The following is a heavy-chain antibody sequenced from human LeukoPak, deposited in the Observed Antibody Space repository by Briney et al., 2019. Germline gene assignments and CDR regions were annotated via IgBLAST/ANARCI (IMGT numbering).Heavy chain of an antibody. CDR3: ARRGVVIRVILVGFHKEAYYFDS. V-gene: IGHV3-23*01. J-gene: IGHJ4*02. CDR1: GITFSNYG. D-gene: IGHD3-22*01. Sequence: GGSLRLSCAVSGITFSNYGMSWVRQAPGKGLEWVAGISGSGGRTTYADSVKGRFTISRDNPKNTLYLQMSSLRVEDTAVYFCARRGVVIRVILVGFHKEAYYFDSWGQGALVTVSS. CDR2: ISGSGGRT.